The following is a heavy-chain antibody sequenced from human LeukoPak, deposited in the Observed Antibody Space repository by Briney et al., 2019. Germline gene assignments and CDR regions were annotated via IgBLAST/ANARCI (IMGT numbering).Heavy chain of an antibody. D-gene: IGHD6-19*01. V-gene: IGHV3-21*01. CDR3: AREHWVAVANFDY. CDR1: GFTFSSYS. Sequence: GGSLRLSCAASGFTFSSYSMNWVRQAPGKGLEWVSSISSSSSYIYYADSVKGRFTISRDNAKNSLYLQMNSLRAEDTAVYCCAREHWVAVANFDYWGQGTLVTVSS. CDR2: ISSSSSYI. J-gene: IGHJ4*02.